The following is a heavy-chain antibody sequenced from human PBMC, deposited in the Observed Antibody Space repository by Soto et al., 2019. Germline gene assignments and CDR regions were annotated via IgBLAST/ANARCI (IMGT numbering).Heavy chain of an antibody. D-gene: IGHD4-17*01. J-gene: IGHJ6*02. Sequence: PGGSLRLSCAASGFSFSGYAMHWVRQAPGKGLEWVALICTSRRYTYYADSVKGRFTISRDNSKNSLYLQMNSLRVEDTAVYYCARDTRYYGDHVGALVYYYYGMDVWGQGTTVTVSS. CDR1: GFSFSGYA. CDR2: ICTSRRYT. V-gene: IGHV3-21*01. CDR3: ARDTRYYGDHVGALVYYYYGMDV.